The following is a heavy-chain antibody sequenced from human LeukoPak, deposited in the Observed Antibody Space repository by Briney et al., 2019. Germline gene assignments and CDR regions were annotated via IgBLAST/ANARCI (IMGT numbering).Heavy chain of an antibody. J-gene: IGHJ5*02. D-gene: IGHD3-10*01. V-gene: IGHV1-46*01. CDR3: ARARRGVRGVQNWFDP. Sequence: ASVRVSCKASGYTFTSYGISWVRQAPGQGLEWMGIINPSGGSTSYAQKFQGRVTITADESTSTAYMELSSLRSEDTAVYYCARARRGVRGVQNWFDPWGQGTLVTVSS. CDR1: GYTFTSYG. CDR2: INPSGGST.